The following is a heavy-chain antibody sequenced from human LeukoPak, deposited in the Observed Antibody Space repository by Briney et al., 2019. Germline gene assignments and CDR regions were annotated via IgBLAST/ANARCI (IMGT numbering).Heavy chain of an antibody. D-gene: IGHD3-10*01. J-gene: IGHJ4*02. V-gene: IGHV3-30*18. CDR1: GFTFSDYG. Sequence: GRSLRLSCAASGFTFSDYGMHWVRQAPGKGLEWVALISYDGGNKFYADSVRDRFTISRDNSKNTLFLQMNSLRVEDTAVYYCAKVFEVRGARRPKDYWGQGTLVIVSS. CDR3: AKVFEVRGARRPKDY. CDR2: ISYDGGNK.